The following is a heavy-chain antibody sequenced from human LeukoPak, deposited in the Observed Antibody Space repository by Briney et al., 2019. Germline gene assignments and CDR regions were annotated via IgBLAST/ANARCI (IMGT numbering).Heavy chain of an antibody. D-gene: IGHD5-24*01. V-gene: IGHV3-23*01. CDR2: VSGNGDYT. CDR1: GFTFSSYA. CDR3: ARDYKYAFDN. Sequence: GGSLRLSCAASGFTFSSYAMSWVRQAPGKGLEWVSGVSGNGDYTYYADSVKGRFTISRDNSKNSLYLQMNSLRVEDTAVYYCARDYKYAFDNWGQGTLVTVSS. J-gene: IGHJ4*02.